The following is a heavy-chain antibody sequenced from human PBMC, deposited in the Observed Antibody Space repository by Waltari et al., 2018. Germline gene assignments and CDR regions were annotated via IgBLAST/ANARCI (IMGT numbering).Heavy chain of an antibody. V-gene: IGHV4-39*01. Sequence: QLQLQESGPGLVKPSETLSLTCTVSGGSISSSSYYWGWIRQPPGKGLEWIGSIYYSGSTYYNPSLKSRVTISVDTSKNQFSLKLSSVTAADTAVYYCARQRAVAPYYFDYWGQGTLVTVSS. CDR1: GGSISSSSYY. CDR2: IYYSGST. D-gene: IGHD6-19*01. J-gene: IGHJ4*02. CDR3: ARQRAVAPYYFDY.